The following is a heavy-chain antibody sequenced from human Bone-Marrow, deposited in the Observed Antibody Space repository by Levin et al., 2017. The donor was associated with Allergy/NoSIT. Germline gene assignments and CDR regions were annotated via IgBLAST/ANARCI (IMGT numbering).Heavy chain of an antibody. Sequence: GGSLRLSCAASGFTFGNYAMHWIRQAQGKGLEWVAAITYDGRNEFYGDSVKGRVTISRDNSGNTLYLEMNSLRAADTAVYFCASGPESLSYDSSGNLDYWGQGTLVTVSS. CDR2: ITYDGRNE. V-gene: IGHV3-30*04. CDR1: GFTFGNYA. CDR3: ASGPESLSYDSSGNLDY. D-gene: IGHD3-22*01. J-gene: IGHJ4*02.